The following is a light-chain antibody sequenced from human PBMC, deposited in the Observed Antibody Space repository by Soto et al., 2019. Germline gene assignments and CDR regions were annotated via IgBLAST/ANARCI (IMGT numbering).Light chain of an antibody. Sequence: EIVMTQSPATLSVSPGERATPSCRASQSVSSNLAWSQQKPGQAPRLLIYGASTRATGIPARFSGSGSGTEFTLTISSLQSEDFAVYYCQQYNNWPLFGPGTKVDIK. CDR1: QSVSSN. J-gene: IGKJ3*01. CDR3: QQYNNWPL. CDR2: GAS. V-gene: IGKV3-15*01.